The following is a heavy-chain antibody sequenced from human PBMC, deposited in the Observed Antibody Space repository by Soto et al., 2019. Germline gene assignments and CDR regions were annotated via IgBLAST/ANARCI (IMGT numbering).Heavy chain of an antibody. CDR1: GFTFSGYA. J-gene: IGHJ4*02. CDR2: ISGSGGST. Sequence: EVQLLESGGGLVQPGGSLRLSCAASGFTFSGYAMSWVRQAPGKGLEWVSAISGSGGSTYYADSVKGRFTISRDNSKNTLYLQMNRLRAEDTAVYYCAKDTSPRWIQLWQFDYWGQGTLVTVSS. V-gene: IGHV3-23*01. D-gene: IGHD5-18*01. CDR3: AKDTSPRWIQLWQFDY.